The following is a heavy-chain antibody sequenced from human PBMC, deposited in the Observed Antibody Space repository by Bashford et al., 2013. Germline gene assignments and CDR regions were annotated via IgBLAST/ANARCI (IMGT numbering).Heavy chain of an antibody. Sequence: VASVKVSCKASGYTFTSYDINWVRQATGQGLEWMGWMNPNSGNTGYAQKFQGRVTMTRNTSISTAYMELSSLRSEDTALYYCAKDMRELMGYYGMDVWGQGTTVTVSS. J-gene: IGHJ6*02. V-gene: IGHV1-8*01. CDR1: GYTFTSYD. CDR3: AKDMRELMGYYGMDV. CDR2: MNPNSGNT. D-gene: IGHD1-26*01.